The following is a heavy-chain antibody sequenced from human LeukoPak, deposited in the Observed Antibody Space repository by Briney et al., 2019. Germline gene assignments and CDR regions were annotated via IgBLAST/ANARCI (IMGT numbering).Heavy chain of an antibody. V-gene: IGHV4-31*03. CDR3: ARVWSYDFWSGRTESGWFDP. J-gene: IGHJ5*02. Sequence: SETLSLTCSVSGGSISSGGYSWNWIRQHPGKGLEWIGYIYYSGSTYYNPSLKSRVTISVDTSKNQFSLKLSSVTAADTAIYYCARVWSYDFWSGRTESGWFDPWGQGTLVTVSS. CDR1: GGSISSGGYS. D-gene: IGHD3-3*01. CDR2: IYYSGST.